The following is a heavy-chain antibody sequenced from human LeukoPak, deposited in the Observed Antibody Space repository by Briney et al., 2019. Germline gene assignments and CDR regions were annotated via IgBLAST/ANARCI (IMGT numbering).Heavy chain of an antibody. J-gene: IGHJ4*02. V-gene: IGHV4-39*07. Sequence: SETLSLACTVSGGSISSSSYYWGWIRQSPGKGLEWIGGIYYSGSTYYNPSLKSRVTISVDTSKNQFSLKLSSVTAADTAVYYCAREIAVAGIGNYFDYWGQGTLVTVSS. CDR3: AREIAVAGIGNYFDY. CDR2: IYYSGST. D-gene: IGHD6-19*01. CDR1: GGSISSSSYY.